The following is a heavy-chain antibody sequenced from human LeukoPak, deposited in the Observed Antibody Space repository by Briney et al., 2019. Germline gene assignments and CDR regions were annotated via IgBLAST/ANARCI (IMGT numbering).Heavy chain of an antibody. V-gene: IGHV1-69*05. CDR1: GGTFSSYA. D-gene: IGHD4-17*01. Sequence: ASVKVSCKASGGTFSSYAISWVRQAPGQGLEWMGRIIPIFGTANYAQKFQGRVTITTDEYTSTAYMELSSLRSEDTAVYYCARDKDDYGDYYYYMDVWGKGTTVTVSS. J-gene: IGHJ6*03. CDR3: ARDKDDYGDYYYYMDV. CDR2: IIPIFGTA.